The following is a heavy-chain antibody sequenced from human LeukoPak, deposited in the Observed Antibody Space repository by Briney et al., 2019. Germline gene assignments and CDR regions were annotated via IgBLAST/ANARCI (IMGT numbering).Heavy chain of an antibody. J-gene: IGHJ4*02. Sequence: ASVKVSCKASGYTFTSYGISWVRQAPGQGLEWMGWISGYNGKTNYAQNFQGRVTMTTDTSTGRAYMELRSLTSDDTAMYYCARDAPTGATFWTFDFWGQGTLVPVSS. CDR2: ISGYNGKT. CDR1: GYTFTSYG. V-gene: IGHV1-18*01. CDR3: ARDAPTGATFWTFDF. D-gene: IGHD3/OR15-3a*01.